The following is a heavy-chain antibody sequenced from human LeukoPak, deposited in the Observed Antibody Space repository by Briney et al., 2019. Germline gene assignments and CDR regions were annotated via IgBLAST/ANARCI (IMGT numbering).Heavy chain of an antibody. CDR3: ASDVWFGDYRWFDP. D-gene: IGHD3-10*01. Sequence: GGSLRLSCVASGFTFSRYGIHWVRQPPGKGLEWVAVIRYDGSAYSYADSVKGRFTISRDNSKNTLYLQMSSLRAEDTAVYFCASDVWFGDYRWFDPWGQGTLVIVSS. J-gene: IGHJ5*02. V-gene: IGHV3-33*01. CDR1: GFTFSRYG. CDR2: IRYDGSAY.